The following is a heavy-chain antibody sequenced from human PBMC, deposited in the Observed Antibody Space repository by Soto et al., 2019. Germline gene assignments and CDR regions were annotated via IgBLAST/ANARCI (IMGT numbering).Heavy chain of an antibody. CDR3: ARDQSRHYDFWSGYYNWFDP. V-gene: IGHV4-59*01. J-gene: IGHJ5*02. CDR1: GGSISSYY. Sequence: ETLSLTCTVSGGSISSYYWSWIRQPPGKGLEWIGYIYYSGSTNYNPSLKSRVTISVDTSKNQFSLKLSSVTAADTAVYYCARDQSRHYDFWSGYYNWFDPWGQGTLVTVSS. D-gene: IGHD3-3*01. CDR2: IYYSGST.